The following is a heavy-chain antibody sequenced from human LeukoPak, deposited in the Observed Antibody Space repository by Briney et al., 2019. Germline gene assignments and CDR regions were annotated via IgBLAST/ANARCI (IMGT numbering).Heavy chain of an antibody. V-gene: IGHV1-46*01. CDR2: INPSGGST. Sequence: GASVKVSCKASGYTFTSYYMHWVRQAPGQGLEWMGIINPSGGSTSYAQKFQGRVTMTRDMSTSTVYMELSSLRSEDTAVYYCARLGIAASLRGWFDPWGQGTLVTVSS. J-gene: IGHJ5*02. D-gene: IGHD6-6*01. CDR1: GYTFTSYY. CDR3: ARLGIAASLRGWFDP.